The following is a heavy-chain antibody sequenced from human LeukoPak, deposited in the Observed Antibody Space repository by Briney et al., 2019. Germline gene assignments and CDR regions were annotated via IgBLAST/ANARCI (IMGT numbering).Heavy chain of an antibody. J-gene: IGHJ4*02. Sequence: GGSLRLSCAASGFTFSSHSMSWVRQAPGEGLEWVSAISPSGDSTSYPDSVKGRFTISRDNSKNTLYLQMNSLRAEDTAVYYCAKDLGGDYYDSSGYSDYWGQGTLVTVSS. CDR3: AKDLGGDYYDSSGYSDY. D-gene: IGHD3-22*01. CDR2: ISPSGDST. CDR1: GFTFSSHS. V-gene: IGHV3-23*01.